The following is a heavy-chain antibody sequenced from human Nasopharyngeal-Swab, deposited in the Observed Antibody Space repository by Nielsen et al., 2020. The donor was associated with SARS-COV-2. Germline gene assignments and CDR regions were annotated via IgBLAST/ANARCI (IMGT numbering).Heavy chain of an antibody. CDR3: ARAAAGTYRNWFDP. CDR2: ISYDGSNK. Sequence: VRQMPGKGLDWVAVISYDGSNKYYADSVKGRFTISRDNSKNTLYLQMNSLRAEDTAVYYCARAAAGTYRNWFDPWGQGTLVTVSS. J-gene: IGHJ5*02. D-gene: IGHD6-13*01. V-gene: IGHV3-30-3*01.